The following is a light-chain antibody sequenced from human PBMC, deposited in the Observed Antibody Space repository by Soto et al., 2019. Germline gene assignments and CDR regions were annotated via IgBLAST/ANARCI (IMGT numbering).Light chain of an antibody. CDR1: HSISSW. CDR3: HPCVSYSPS. Sequence: DIQMTQSPSTLSASVGDRVTISCRSCHSISSWLAYYQQKPGKAPKLLIYDASSLESGVPSRFSGSGSGTEFTLTFSSLKPDDLASYYCHPCVSYSPSFGRGNKLESK. J-gene: IGKJ2*01. CDR2: DAS. V-gene: IGKV1-5*01.